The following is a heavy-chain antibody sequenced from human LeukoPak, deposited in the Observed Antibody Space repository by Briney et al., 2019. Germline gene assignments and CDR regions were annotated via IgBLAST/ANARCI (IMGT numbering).Heavy chain of an antibody. CDR2: INEDGSEE. CDR1: GFTFSTYW. CDR3: ARSKIDY. J-gene: IGHJ4*02. V-gene: IGHV3-7*01. Sequence: TGGSLRLSCAASGFTFSTYWMMWVRQAPGKGLEWVANINEDGSEEYYADSVEGRFTISRDNAKNSLDLQMSSLRADDTALYYCARSKIDYWGQGTLVTVSS. D-gene: IGHD4-11*01.